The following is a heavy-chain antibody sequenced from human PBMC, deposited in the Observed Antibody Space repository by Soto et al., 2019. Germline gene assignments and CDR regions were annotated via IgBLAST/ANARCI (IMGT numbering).Heavy chain of an antibody. CDR2: INPKSGGT. J-gene: IGHJ5*02. D-gene: IGHD6-13*01. V-gene: IGHV1-2*04. CDR1: GYTFSAYY. CDR3: ARQSTRSWYGFDP. Sequence: ASVKVSCKASGYTFSAYYIHWVRQAPGQGLEWMGWINPKSGGTNYAQKFQDWVTMTGDTSISTAYMELSRLRSDDTAVYYCARQSTRSWYGFDPWGQGTLVTVSS.